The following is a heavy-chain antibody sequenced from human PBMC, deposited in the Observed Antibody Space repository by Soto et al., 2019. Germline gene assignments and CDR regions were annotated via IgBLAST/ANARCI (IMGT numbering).Heavy chain of an antibody. CDR3: AKDPTSIYSGYDPRPDY. CDR2: ISGSGGST. Sequence: GGSLRLSCAASGFTFSSYAMSWVRQAPGKGLEWVSAISGSGGSTYYADSVKGRFTISRDNSKNTLYLQMNSLRAEDTAVYYCAKDPTSIYSGYDPRPDYWGQGTLVTVSS. CDR1: GFTFSSYA. V-gene: IGHV3-23*01. J-gene: IGHJ4*02. D-gene: IGHD5-12*01.